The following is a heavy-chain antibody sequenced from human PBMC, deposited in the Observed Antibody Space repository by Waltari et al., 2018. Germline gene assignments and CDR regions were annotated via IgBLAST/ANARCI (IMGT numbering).Heavy chain of an antibody. D-gene: IGHD3-3*01. Sequence: QVQLVESGGGVVQPGRSLRLSCAASGFTFSSYAMHWVRQAPGKGLEWVAVIFNDGSNKYYADSVKGRFTISRDNSKNTLYLQMNSLRAEDTAVYYCARDTIFGVVTASVSWGHDYWGQGTLVTVSS. CDR3: ARDTIFGVVTASVSWGHDY. V-gene: IGHV3-30*01. CDR1: GFTFSSYA. J-gene: IGHJ4*02. CDR2: IFNDGSNK.